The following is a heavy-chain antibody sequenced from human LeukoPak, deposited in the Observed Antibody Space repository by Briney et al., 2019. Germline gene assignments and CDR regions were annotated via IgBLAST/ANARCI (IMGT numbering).Heavy chain of an antibody. Sequence: ASVKVSCKASGYTFTSYAMNWVRQAPGQGLEWMGWINTNTGNPTYAQGFTGRFVFSLDTSVSTAYLQISSLKAEDTAVYYCARGAPGGQQLVVDYWGQGTLVTVSS. CDR3: ARGAPGGQQLVVDY. D-gene: IGHD6-13*01. J-gene: IGHJ4*02. CDR1: GYTFTSYA. V-gene: IGHV7-4-1*02. CDR2: INTNTGNP.